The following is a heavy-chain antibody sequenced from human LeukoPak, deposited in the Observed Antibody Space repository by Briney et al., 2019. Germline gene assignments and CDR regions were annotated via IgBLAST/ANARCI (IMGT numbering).Heavy chain of an antibody. CDR1: GDSFSYFY. V-gene: IGHV4-59*01. D-gene: IGHD6-13*01. J-gene: IGHJ4*02. Sequence: PSETLSLTCTVSGDSFSYFYWSWIRQPPGKGLEWIGYIYNIGSTNYNPSLQSRVTISLDTSKNQSSLKLISVTAADTAVYYCARGVVAAAGRTFDFWGQGTLVTVSS. CDR3: ARGVVAAAGRTFDF. CDR2: IYNIGST.